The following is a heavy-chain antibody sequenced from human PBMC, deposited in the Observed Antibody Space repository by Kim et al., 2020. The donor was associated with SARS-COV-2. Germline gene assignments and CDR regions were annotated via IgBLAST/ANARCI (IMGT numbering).Heavy chain of an antibody. J-gene: IGHJ4*02. Sequence: QKFQGRGTITANESTSTAYMELSSLRSEDTAVYYCAINSGYDRTGGYFDYWGQGTLVTVSS. D-gene: IGHD5-12*01. V-gene: IGHV1-69*01. CDR3: AINSGYDRTGGYFDY.